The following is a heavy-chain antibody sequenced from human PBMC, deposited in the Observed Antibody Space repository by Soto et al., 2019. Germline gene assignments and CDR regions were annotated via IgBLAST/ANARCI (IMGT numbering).Heavy chain of an antibody. Sequence: GASVKVSCKASGGTFSSYAIGWVRQAPGQGLEWMGGIIPIFGTANYAQKFQGRVTITADESTSTAYMELSSLRSEDTAVYYCARGADIVLVPAARAYGMDVWGQGTTVTVSS. D-gene: IGHD2-2*01. V-gene: IGHV1-69*13. CDR3: ARGADIVLVPAARAYGMDV. CDR1: GGTFSSYA. J-gene: IGHJ6*02. CDR2: IIPIFGTA.